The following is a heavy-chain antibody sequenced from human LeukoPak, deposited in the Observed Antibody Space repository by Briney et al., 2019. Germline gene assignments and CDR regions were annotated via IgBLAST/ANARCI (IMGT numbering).Heavy chain of an antibody. CDR1: GFTFSDYY. Sequence: PGGSLRLSCAASGFTFSDYYMSWIRQAPGKGLEWVSYISSSGSTIYYADSVKGRFTISRDNAKNSLYLQMNSLRAEDTAVYYCAREVRSGSHSSSAPYDYWGQGTLVTVSS. D-gene: IGHD6-6*01. V-gene: IGHV3-11*01. CDR3: AREVRSGSHSSSAPYDY. CDR2: ISSSGSTI. J-gene: IGHJ4*02.